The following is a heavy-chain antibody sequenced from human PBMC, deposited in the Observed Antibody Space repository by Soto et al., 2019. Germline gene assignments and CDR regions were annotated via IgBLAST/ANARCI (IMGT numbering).Heavy chain of an antibody. J-gene: IGHJ4*02. CDR3: AKVPPYYYDSSGYYYPFDY. Sequence: EVQLLESGGGLVQPGGSLRLSCAASGFTFSSYAMSWVRQAPGKGLEWVSAISGSGGSTYYADSVKGRFTISRDNSENTLYLQMNSLRAEDTAVYYCAKVPPYYYDSSGYYYPFDYWGQGTLVTVSS. V-gene: IGHV3-23*01. CDR1: GFTFSSYA. CDR2: ISGSGGST. D-gene: IGHD3-22*01.